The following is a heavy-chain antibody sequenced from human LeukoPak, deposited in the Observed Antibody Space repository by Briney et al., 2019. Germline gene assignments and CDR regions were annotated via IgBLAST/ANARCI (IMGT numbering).Heavy chain of an antibody. CDR2: IYYSGST. CDR1: GDSISYSSYY. V-gene: IGHV4-61*05. CDR3: ARVGATAGFDP. J-gene: IGHJ5*02. Sequence: SETLSLTCTVSGDSISYSSYYWGWIRQPPGKGLEWIGYIYYSGSTNYNPSLKSRVTISVDTSKNQFSLKLSSVTAADTAVYYCARVGATAGFDPWGQGTLVTVSS. D-gene: IGHD1-26*01.